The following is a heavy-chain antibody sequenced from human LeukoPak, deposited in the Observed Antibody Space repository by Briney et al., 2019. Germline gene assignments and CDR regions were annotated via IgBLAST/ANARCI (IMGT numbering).Heavy chain of an antibody. CDR2: ISSSSSYT. CDR3: ARSGYYYGSGSYYSGAFDY. V-gene: IGHV3-11*03. J-gene: IGHJ4*02. Sequence: GGSLRLSCAASGFSFGDYYMSWIRQAPGKGLEWVSYISSSSSYTNYADSVKGRFTISRDNAKNSLYLQMNSLRAEDTAVYYCARSGYYYGSGSYYSGAFDYWGQGTLVTVSS. CDR1: GFSFGDYY. D-gene: IGHD3-10*01.